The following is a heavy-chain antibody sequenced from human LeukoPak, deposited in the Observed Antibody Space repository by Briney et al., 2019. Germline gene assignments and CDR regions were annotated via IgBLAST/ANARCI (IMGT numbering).Heavy chain of an antibody. CDR3: AGEAYGSGKRYFDY. Sequence: SGGSLRLSCAASGFIFSNYWMHWVRQVPGKGLLWVSRIDSDENGGSGTMYADSVKGRFTISRDNAMNTLYLHMNSLRVEDTAVFYCAGEAYGSGKRYFDYWGQGTLVTVSS. V-gene: IGHV3-74*03. CDR1: GFIFSNYW. J-gene: IGHJ4*02. CDR2: IDSDENGGSGT. D-gene: IGHD3-10*01.